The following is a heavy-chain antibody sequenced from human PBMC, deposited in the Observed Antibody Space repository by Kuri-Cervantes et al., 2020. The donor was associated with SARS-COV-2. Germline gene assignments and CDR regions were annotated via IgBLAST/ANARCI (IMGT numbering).Heavy chain of an antibody. CDR2: IYYSGST. D-gene: IGHD2-15*01. CDR3: ARVGGNCSGGSCYFSGFDY. Sequence: SETLSLTCTVSGGSISSGDYYWSWIRQPPGKGLEWIGYIYYSGSTNYNPSLKSRVTISVDTSKNQFSLKLSSVTAADTAVYYCARVGGNCSGGSCYFSGFDYWGQGTLVTVSS. J-gene: IGHJ4*02. V-gene: IGHV4-61*08. CDR1: GGSISSGDYY.